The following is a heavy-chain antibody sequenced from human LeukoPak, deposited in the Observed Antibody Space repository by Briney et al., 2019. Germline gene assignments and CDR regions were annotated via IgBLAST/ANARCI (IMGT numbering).Heavy chain of an antibody. J-gene: IGHJ3*01. Sequence: SETLSLTCIVSAGSISGYYWNWIRQPPGKGLEWIGYIYYSGSTNYNPSLKSRVTISVDTSKNQFSLKLSSVTAADTAVYYCARPTRPGDYDAFDLWGLGTMVTVSS. CDR2: IYYSGST. D-gene: IGHD4-17*01. V-gene: IGHV4-59*08. CDR3: ARPTRPGDYDAFDL. CDR1: AGSISGYY.